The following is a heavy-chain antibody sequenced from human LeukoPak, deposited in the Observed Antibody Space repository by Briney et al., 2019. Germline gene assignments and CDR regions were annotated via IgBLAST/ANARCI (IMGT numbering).Heavy chain of an antibody. CDR2: ISYDGSNK. CDR3: AKDLRDYYGSGSPLDY. D-gene: IGHD3-10*01. V-gene: IGHV3-30*04. CDR1: GFTFSSYA. Sequence: GGSLRLSCAASGFTFSSYAMHWVRQAPGKGLEWVAVISYDGSNKYYADSVKGRFTISRDNSKNTLYLQMNSLRAEDTAVYYCAKDLRDYYGSGSPLDYWGQGTLVTFPS. J-gene: IGHJ4*02.